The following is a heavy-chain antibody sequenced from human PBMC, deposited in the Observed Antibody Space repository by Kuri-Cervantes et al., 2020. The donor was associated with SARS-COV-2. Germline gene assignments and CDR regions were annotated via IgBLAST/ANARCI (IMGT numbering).Heavy chain of an antibody. CDR1: GFTFSSYS. CDR2: IRYDGSNK. Sequence: GGSLRLSCAASGFTFSSYSMNWVRQAPGKGLEWVAFIRYDGSNKYYADSVKGRFTISRDNSKNTLYLQMNSLRAEDTAVYYCAKDSLRRPFYYYYYYMDVWGKGTTVTVSS. V-gene: IGHV3-30*02. J-gene: IGHJ6*03. CDR3: AKDSLRRPFYYYYYYMDV. D-gene: IGHD2-21*02.